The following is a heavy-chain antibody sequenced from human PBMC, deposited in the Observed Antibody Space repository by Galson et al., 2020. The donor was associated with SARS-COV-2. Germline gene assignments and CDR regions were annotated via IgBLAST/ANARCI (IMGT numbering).Heavy chain of an antibody. CDR3: AKAGDHYYYYMDV. CDR1: GGSISSGDYY. CDR2: IYYSGST. J-gene: IGHJ6*03. V-gene: IGHV4-30-4*08. D-gene: IGHD3-10*01. Sequence: SQTLSLTCTVSGGSISSGDYYWSWIHQPPGKGLEWIGYIYYSGSTYYNPSLKSRVTISVDTSKNQFSLKLSSVTAADTAVYYCAKAGDHYYYYMDVWGKGTTVTISS.